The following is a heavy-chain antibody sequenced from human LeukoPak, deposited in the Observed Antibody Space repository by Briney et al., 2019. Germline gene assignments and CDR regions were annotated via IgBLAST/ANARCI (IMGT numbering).Heavy chain of an antibody. CDR1: GYTFTSYY. CDR3: ARAKKHTAVAGEFDY. D-gene: IGHD6-19*01. CDR2: INPSGGST. J-gene: IGHJ4*02. Sequence: ASVKVSCKASGYTFTSYYMHWVRQAPGQGLEWMGIINPSGGSTSYAQKFQGRVTMTRDTSTSTVYMELSSLRSEDTAVYYCARAKKHTAVAGEFDYWGQGTLVTVSS. V-gene: IGHV1-46*01.